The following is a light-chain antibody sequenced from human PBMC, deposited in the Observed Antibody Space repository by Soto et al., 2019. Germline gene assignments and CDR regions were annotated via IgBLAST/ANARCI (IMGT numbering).Light chain of an antibody. CDR1: QSVSSSY. J-gene: IGKJ5*01. CDR3: QQYGRSVPMT. Sequence: ENVVPRSPAKLPLSPGERATLSCRASQSVSSSYLGWYQQKPGQAPRLLIYGASSRATGIPERFSGSGSGTDFTLTIIRLEPEYFAVYYCQQYGRSVPMTVGQGTRVDIK. CDR2: GAS. V-gene: IGKV3-20*01.